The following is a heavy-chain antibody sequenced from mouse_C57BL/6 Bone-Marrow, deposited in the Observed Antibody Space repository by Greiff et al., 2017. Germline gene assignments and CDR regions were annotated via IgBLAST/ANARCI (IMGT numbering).Heavy chain of an antibody. Sequence: VQLQQSGAELVKPGASVKLSCTASGFNIKDYYMHWVKQRTEQGLEWIGRIDPEDGETKYATKFQGKATITADTSSNTAYLQLSSLTSEATAVYYCARLPSYYYGSKGYWGQGTTLTVSS. CDR2: IDPEDGET. CDR3: ARLPSYYYGSKGY. D-gene: IGHD1-1*01. CDR1: GFNIKDYY. J-gene: IGHJ2*01. V-gene: IGHV14-2*01.